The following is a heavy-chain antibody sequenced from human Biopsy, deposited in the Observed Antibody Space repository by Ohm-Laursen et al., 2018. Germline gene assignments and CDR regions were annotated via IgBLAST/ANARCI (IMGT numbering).Heavy chain of an antibody. CDR3: ATGYYYDSSGSYPSFDH. CDR2: INPSGSDA. J-gene: IGHJ4*02. CDR1: GYTFTNYY. V-gene: IGHV1-46*01. D-gene: IGHD3-22*01. Sequence: VASVKVSCKASGYTFTNYYMHWVRQAPGQGLEWMGIINPSGSDATYAQKFQGRVTMTTDTSTSTAYMDLRSLRSDDTAVYYCATGYYYDSSGSYPSFDHWGPGTLVTVSS.